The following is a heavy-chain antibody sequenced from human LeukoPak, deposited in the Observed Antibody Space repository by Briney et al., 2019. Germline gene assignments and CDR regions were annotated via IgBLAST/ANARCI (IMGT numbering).Heavy chain of an antibody. CDR1: GYSFTNYW. V-gene: IGHV5-10-1*01. D-gene: IGHD3-10*01. J-gene: IGHJ4*02. Sequence: GESLKISCKGSGYSFTNYWISWVRQMPGKGLEWMGRIDPSDSYTNYSPSFQGHVTISGDKSITTAYLQWSSLKASDTAIYYCARHGLGSDGYHYFDYWGQGTLVTVSS. CDR2: IDPSDSYT. CDR3: ARHGLGSDGYHYFDY.